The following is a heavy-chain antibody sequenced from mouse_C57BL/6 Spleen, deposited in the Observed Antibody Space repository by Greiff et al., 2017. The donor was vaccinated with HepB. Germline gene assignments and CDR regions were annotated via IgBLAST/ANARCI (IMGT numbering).Heavy chain of an antibody. CDR1: GYTFTSYW. V-gene: IGHV1-69*01. J-gene: IGHJ1*03. CDR3: ARPCTTIVAAGYFDV. CDR2: IDPSDSDT. D-gene: IGHD1-1*01. Sequence: VQLQQPGAELVMPGASVKLSCKASGYTFTSYWMHWVKQRPGQGLEWIGEIDPSDSDTNYNQKFKGKSTLTVDKSSSTAYMQLSSLTSEDSAVYYCARPCTTIVAAGYFDVWGKGTTLTVSS.